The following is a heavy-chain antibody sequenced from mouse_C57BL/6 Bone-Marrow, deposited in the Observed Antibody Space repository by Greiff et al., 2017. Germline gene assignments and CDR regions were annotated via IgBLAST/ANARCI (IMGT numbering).Heavy chain of an antibody. CDR3: AKNYYGSRNPFAY. V-gene: IGHV1-7*01. CDR2: INPSSGYT. J-gene: IGHJ3*01. Sequence: VKLVESGAELAKPGASVKLSCKASGYTFTSYWMHWVKQRPGQGLEWIGYINPSSGYTKYNQKFKDKATLTADKSSSTAYMQLSSLTYEDSAVYYCAKNYYGSRNPFAYWGQGTLVTVSA. D-gene: IGHD1-1*01. CDR1: GYTFTSYW.